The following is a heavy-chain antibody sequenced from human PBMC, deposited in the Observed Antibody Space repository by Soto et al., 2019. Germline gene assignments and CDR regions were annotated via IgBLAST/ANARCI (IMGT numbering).Heavy chain of an antibody. D-gene: IGHD2-21*01. Sequence: SETLSLTCTVSGGSISSYYWSWIRQPPGKGLEWIGYIYHSGSTNYNPSLKSRVTISVDTSKNQFSLKLSSVTAADTAVYYCARGIVVAPSRFDPWGQGTLVTVSS. J-gene: IGHJ5*02. V-gene: IGHV4-59*01. CDR3: ARGIVVAPSRFDP. CDR2: IYHSGST. CDR1: GGSISSYY.